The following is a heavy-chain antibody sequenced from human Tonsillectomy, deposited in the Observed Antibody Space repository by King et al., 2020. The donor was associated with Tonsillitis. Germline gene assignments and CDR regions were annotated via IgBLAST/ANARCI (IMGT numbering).Heavy chain of an antibody. Sequence: QLQESGPGVVKPSETLSLTCTVSGGSISRGDHFWAWIRQPPGKGLEWIGYLYSSGTIFYNPSLKSRITISGGTSGNRFSLKLSSVTAADTAVYFWARYVSGSFDYWGQGALVTVSS. CDR3: ARYVSGSFDY. V-gene: IGHV4-39*01. CDR2: LYSSGTI. J-gene: IGHJ4*02. CDR1: GGSISRGDHF. D-gene: IGHD1-26*01.